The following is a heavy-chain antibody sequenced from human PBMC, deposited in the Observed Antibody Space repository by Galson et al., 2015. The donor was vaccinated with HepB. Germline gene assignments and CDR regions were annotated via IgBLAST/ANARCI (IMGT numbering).Heavy chain of an antibody. CDR3: AKDTGAWGGDYFDS. Sequence: SLRLSCAASAFTFSSYAMSWVRQSPGKGLEWVSIISGSGNKTYHADSVKGRFTISRDNSKNTLYLQVNSLRAEDTAVYYCAKDTGAWGGDYFDSWGQGTLVTVSS. CDR1: AFTFSSYA. J-gene: IGHJ4*02. D-gene: IGHD3-16*01. V-gene: IGHV3-23*01. CDR2: ISGSGNKT.